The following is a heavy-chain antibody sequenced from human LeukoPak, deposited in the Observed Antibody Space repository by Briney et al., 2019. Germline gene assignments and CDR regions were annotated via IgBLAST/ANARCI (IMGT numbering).Heavy chain of an antibody. CDR2: ISSSGSTI. D-gene: IGHD1-1*01. CDR1: GFTFSSYE. J-gene: IGHJ6*02. CDR3: ARDQETTAYYYYGMDV. Sequence: GGSLRLSCAASGFTFSSYEMNWVRQAPGKGPEWVSYISSSGSTIYYADSVKGRFTISRDNAKNSLYLQMNSLRAEDTAVYYCARDQETTAYYYYGMDVWGQGTTVTVSS. V-gene: IGHV3-48*03.